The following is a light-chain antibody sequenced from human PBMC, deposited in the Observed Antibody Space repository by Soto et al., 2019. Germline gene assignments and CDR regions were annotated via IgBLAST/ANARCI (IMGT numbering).Light chain of an antibody. CDR1: SSDVGAYNF. CDR2: DVA. J-gene: IGLJ1*01. V-gene: IGLV2-14*03. Sequence: QSALTQPASVSGSPGQSITISCTGSSSDVGAYNFVSWYQHYPDKAPKVVIYDVANRPSGVSYRFSASKSGNTASLTISGLKAEDEAAYYCMSFTSSNTYVFGTGTKLTVL. CDR3: MSFTSSNTYV.